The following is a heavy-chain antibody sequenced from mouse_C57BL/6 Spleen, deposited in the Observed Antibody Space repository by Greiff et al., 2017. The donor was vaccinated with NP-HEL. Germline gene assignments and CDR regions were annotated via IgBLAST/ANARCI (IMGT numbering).Heavy chain of an antibody. CDR3: ARYPMVTEGFAY. CDR2: IHPNSGST. J-gene: IGHJ3*01. D-gene: IGHD2-2*01. V-gene: IGHV1-64*01. Sequence: QVQLQQPGAELVKPGASVKLSCKASGYTFTSYWMHWVKQRPGQGLEWIGMIHPNSGSTNYNEKFKSKATLTVDKSSSTAYMQLSSLTSEDSAVYYCARYPMVTEGFAYWGQGTLVTVSA. CDR1: GYTFTSYW.